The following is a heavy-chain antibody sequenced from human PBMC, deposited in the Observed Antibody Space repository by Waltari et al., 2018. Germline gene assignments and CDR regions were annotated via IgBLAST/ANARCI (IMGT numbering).Heavy chain of an antibody. Sequence: HLHESGPGLVKPSETLSLPCIVSGFSLSSGYYWGWVRQPPGKGLEWIGSIYHSGNAYYNPSLESRVTISVDPSSNQFSLKVRSVTAADTAVYYCARLDYGDNEPLDYWGQGTLVTVSS. V-gene: IGHV4-38-2*02. CDR2: IYHSGNA. CDR1: GFSLSSGYY. J-gene: IGHJ4*02. CDR3: ARLDYGDNEPLDY. D-gene: IGHD4-17*01.